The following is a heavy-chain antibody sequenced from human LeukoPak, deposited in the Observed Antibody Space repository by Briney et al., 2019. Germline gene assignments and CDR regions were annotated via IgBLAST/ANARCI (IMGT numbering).Heavy chain of an antibody. J-gene: IGHJ4*02. D-gene: IGHD6-19*01. V-gene: IGHV3-30*04. CDR1: RFTFSSYA. Sequence: PGGSLRLSCAASRFTFSSYAIHWVRQAPGKGLEWVAVISYDGSNKYYADSVKGRFTISRDNSKNTLYLQMNSLRAEDTAVYYCAKDFGIAVAAILWGQGTLVTVSS. CDR2: ISYDGSNK. CDR3: AKDFGIAVAAIL.